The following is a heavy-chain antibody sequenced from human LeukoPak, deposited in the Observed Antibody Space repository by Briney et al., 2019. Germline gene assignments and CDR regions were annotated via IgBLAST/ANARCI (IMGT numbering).Heavy chain of an antibody. D-gene: IGHD2-2*01. Sequence: SQTLSLTCAISGDSLSSNSAAWNWIRQSPSRGLELLGRTYYRSKWYNDYAITVKGRITINRDTSKNQFSLQLSSVTPEDTAVYYCARDLCSSSSCPNNWIDPWGQGTLVTVSS. CDR3: ARDLCSSSSCPNNWIDP. CDR2: TYYRSKWYN. CDR1: GDSLSSNSAA. V-gene: IGHV6-1*01. J-gene: IGHJ5*02.